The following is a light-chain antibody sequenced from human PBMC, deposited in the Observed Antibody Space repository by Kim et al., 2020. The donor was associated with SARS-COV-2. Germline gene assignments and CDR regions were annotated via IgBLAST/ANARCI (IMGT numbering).Light chain of an antibody. Sequence: KPVPLSFPGSSGSIASKYVQWYQQRPGSAPTTVIYDNKKRPSGVPDRFSGSIDSSSNSASLTISGLKTEDEADYYCQSYDSNNPWVFGGGTQLTVL. CDR1: SGSIASKY. CDR2: DNK. CDR3: QSYDSNNPWV. V-gene: IGLV6-57*02. J-gene: IGLJ3*02.